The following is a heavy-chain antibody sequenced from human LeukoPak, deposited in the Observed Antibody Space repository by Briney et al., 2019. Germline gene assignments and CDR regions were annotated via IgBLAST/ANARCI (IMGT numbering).Heavy chain of an antibody. CDR1: GGSISSGSYY. V-gene: IGHV4-61*02. CDR2: IYTSGST. CDR3: ARDRGSGYYDNAFDI. J-gene: IGHJ3*02. Sequence: SQTLSLTCTVSGGSISSGSYYWSWIRQPAGKGLEWIGRIYTSGSTNYNPSLKSRVTKSVDTSKNQFSLKLSSVTAADTAVYYCARDRGSGYYDNAFDIWGQGTMVTVSS. D-gene: IGHD3-3*01.